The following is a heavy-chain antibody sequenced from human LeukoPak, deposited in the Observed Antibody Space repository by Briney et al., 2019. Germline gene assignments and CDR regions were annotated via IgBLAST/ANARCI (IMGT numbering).Heavy chain of an antibody. CDR1: GYTFTSYA. CDR2: INAGNGNT. D-gene: IGHD3-10*01. Sequence: ASVKVSCKASGYTFTSYAMHWVRQAPGQRLEWMGWINAGNGNTKYSQKFQGRVTITRDTSASTAYMELSSLRSEDTAVYYCARDPGILDWYFDLWGRGTLVTVPS. CDR3: ARDPGILDWYFDL. J-gene: IGHJ2*01. V-gene: IGHV1-3*01.